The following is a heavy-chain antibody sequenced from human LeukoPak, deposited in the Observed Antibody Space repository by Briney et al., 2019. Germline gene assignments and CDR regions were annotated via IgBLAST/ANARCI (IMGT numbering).Heavy chain of an antibody. CDR1: GGSISSYY. CDR2: IYYSGST. Sequence: SETLSLTCTVSGGSISSYYWSWIRQPPGKGLEWIGYIYYSGSTNYNPSLKSRVTISVDTSKNQCSLKLSSVTAADTAVYYWARVNFGSGQPNMDVWGKGTTVTVSS. V-gene: IGHV4-59*01. D-gene: IGHD3-3*01. CDR3: ARVNFGSGQPNMDV. J-gene: IGHJ6*03.